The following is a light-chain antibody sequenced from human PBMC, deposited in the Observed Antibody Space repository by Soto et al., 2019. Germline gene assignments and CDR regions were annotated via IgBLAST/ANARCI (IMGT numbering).Light chain of an antibody. CDR1: SSNIGDNS. CDR3: ATWESALSAGV. Sequence: QSVLTQPPSMSAAPGQMVAISCSGTSSNIGDNSVSWYQHFPGTAPKVLIYDNNRRPSGIPDRFSGSKSGTSATLTIIGLQTGDEADYYCATWESALSAGVFGGGTKVTVL. V-gene: IGLV1-51*01. J-gene: IGLJ3*02. CDR2: DNN.